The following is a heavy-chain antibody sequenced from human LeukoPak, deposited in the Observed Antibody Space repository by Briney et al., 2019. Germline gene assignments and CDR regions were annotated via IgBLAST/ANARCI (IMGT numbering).Heavy chain of an antibody. D-gene: IGHD6-19*01. Sequence: GGSLRLSCAATGFTFSTYWMHWVRQAPGKGLVWVSRISSDGSSTIYADSVMGRSTISRDNAKNTLYLQMNSLRAEDTAVYYCARDRGGSGPTTTDYWGQGTLVTVSS. V-gene: IGHV3-74*01. CDR1: GFTFSTYW. CDR3: ARDRGGSGPTTTDY. J-gene: IGHJ4*02. CDR2: ISSDGSST.